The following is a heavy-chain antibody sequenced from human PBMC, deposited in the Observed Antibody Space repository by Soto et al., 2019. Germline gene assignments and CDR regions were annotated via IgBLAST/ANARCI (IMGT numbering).Heavy chain of an antibody. J-gene: IGHJ4*02. Sequence: GGSLRLSCAASGFTFSSYAMHWVRQAPGKGLEWVAVISYDGSNKYYADSVKGRFTISRDNSKNTLYLQMNSLRAEDTAVYYCGGSITIFGVVSYCGQETLVPVSS. D-gene: IGHD3-3*01. CDR3: GGSITIFGVVSY. CDR2: ISYDGSNK. CDR1: GFTFSSYA. V-gene: IGHV3-30-3*01.